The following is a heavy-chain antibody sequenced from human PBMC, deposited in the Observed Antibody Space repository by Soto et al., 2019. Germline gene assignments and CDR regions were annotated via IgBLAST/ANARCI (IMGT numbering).Heavy chain of an antibody. V-gene: IGHV1-2*04. Sequence: ASVKVSCKASGYTFTGYYMHWVRQAPGQGLEWMGWINPNSGGTNYAQKFQGWVTMTRDTSISTAYMELSRLRSDDTAVYYCARDRPAAAGTGVYYYGMDVWGQGTTVTVSS. D-gene: IGHD6-13*01. CDR2: INPNSGGT. J-gene: IGHJ6*02. CDR3: ARDRPAAAGTGVYYYGMDV. CDR1: GYTFTGYY.